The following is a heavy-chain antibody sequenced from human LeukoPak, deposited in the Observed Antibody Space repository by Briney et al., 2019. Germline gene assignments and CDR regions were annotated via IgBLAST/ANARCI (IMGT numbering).Heavy chain of an antibody. V-gene: IGHV4-59*08. Sequence: PSETLSLTCTVSGGSISNYYWSWIRQPPGKGLEWIGYIYYRGSTNYNPSIKSRVTISVDTSKNQFSLKLSSVTAEDTAVYCCARQGWHGSGSYYFDYSRQGTLV. D-gene: IGHD3-10*01. CDR1: GGSISNYY. CDR2: IYYRGST. CDR3: ARQGWHGSGSYYFDY. J-gene: IGHJ4*01.